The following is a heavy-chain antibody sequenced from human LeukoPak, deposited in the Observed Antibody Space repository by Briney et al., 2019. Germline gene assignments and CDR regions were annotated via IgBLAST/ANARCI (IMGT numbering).Heavy chain of an antibody. CDR3: AKGGKWDVTPFDY. J-gene: IGHJ4*02. D-gene: IGHD1-26*01. Sequence: GGSLRLSCAASGFTFTSYSMNWVRQAPGKGLEWVSTISGGGGSTYYADSVKGRFTISRDNSKNTLYLQVNSLRAEDTAVYYCAKGGKWDVTPFDYWGQGTQVTVSS. V-gene: IGHV3-23*01. CDR2: ISGGGGST. CDR1: GFTFTSYS.